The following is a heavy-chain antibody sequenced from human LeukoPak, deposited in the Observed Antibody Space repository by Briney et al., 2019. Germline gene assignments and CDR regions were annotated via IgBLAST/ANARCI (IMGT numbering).Heavy chain of an antibody. CDR1: GFTFGDYG. J-gene: IGHJ4*02. D-gene: IGHD6-13*01. CDR2: ISWNSGST. CDR3: AKDRYSSTWYEGYFDY. V-gene: IGHV3-9*01. Sequence: GGSLRLSCAASGFTFGDYGMHWVRQAPGKGLEWVSGISWNSGSTAYADSVRGRFTISRDNAKNSLYLQMNSLRAEDTALYYCAKDRYSSTWYEGYFDYWGQGTLVTVSS.